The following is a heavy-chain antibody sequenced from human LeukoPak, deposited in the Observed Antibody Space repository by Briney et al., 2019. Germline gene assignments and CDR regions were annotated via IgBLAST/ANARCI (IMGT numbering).Heavy chain of an antibody. D-gene: IGHD4-17*01. V-gene: IGHV3-21*01. CDR2: ISSSSSYI. CDR1: GFTFSSYS. Sequence: GGSLRLPCAASGFTFSSYSMNWVRQAPGKGLEWVSSISSSSSYIYYADSVKGRFTISRDNAKNSLYLQMNSLRAEDTAVYYCARYDDYGFYAFDIWGQGTMVTVSS. CDR3: ARYDDYGFYAFDI. J-gene: IGHJ3*02.